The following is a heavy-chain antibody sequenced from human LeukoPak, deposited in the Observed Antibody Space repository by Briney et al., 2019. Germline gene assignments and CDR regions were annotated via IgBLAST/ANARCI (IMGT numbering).Heavy chain of an antibody. Sequence: GASVKVSCKASGYTFSDYYIHWVRQAPGQGLEWMGCIDPDSGGTKYAQRFQDRVTMTRDTSIITAHMELSRLRSDDAAIYYCAREYYDSGGRKHAFNLWGQGTMVTVSS. V-gene: IGHV1-2*02. J-gene: IGHJ3*01. CDR2: IDPDSGGT. CDR1: GYTFSDYY. D-gene: IGHD3-22*01. CDR3: AREYYDSGGRKHAFNL.